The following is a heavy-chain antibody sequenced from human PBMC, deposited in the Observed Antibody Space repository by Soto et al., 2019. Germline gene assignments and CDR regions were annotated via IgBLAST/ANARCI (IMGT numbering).Heavy chain of an antibody. Sequence: GGSLRLSCAASGFTFSSYAMHWVRQAPGKGLEWVAVISYDGSNKYCADSVKGRFTISRDNSKNTLYLQMNSLRAEDTAVYYCARSRGYSYGCAYWGQGTLVTVSS. CDR3: ARSRGYSYGCAY. D-gene: IGHD5-18*01. CDR1: GFTFSSYA. V-gene: IGHV3-30-3*01. J-gene: IGHJ4*02. CDR2: ISYDGSNK.